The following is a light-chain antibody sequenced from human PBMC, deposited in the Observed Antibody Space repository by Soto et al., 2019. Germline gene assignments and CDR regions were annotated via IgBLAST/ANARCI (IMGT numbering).Light chain of an antibody. CDR2: GAS. CDR3: QQYGSSPFT. CDR1: QSVSSSY. V-gene: IGKV3-20*01. Sequence: EIVLTQSPGTLSLSPGERATLSCRASQSVSSSYLAWYQQKPGQAPRLLIYGASSRATGIPDRFSGSGSGTDFTLTISRLEPEDFAVYYFQQYGSSPFTFGPGTKVDSK. J-gene: IGKJ3*01.